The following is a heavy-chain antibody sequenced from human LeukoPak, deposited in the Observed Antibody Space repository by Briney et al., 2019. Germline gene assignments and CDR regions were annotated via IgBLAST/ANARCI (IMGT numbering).Heavy chain of an antibody. CDR1: GGSFSGYY. V-gene: IGHV4-34*01. CDR3: ARDIAARAGGFDP. D-gene: IGHD6-6*01. J-gene: IGHJ5*02. Sequence: SETLSLTCAVYGGSFSGYYWSWIRQPPGKGLEWIGEINHSGSTNYNPSLKSRVTISVDTSKNQFSLKLSSVTAADTAVYYCARDIAARAGGFDPWGQGTLVTVSS. CDR2: INHSGST.